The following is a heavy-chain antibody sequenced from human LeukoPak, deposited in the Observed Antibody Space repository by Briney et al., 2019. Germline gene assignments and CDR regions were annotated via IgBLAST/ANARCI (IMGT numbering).Heavy chain of an antibody. D-gene: IGHD4-17*01. V-gene: IGHV3-23*01. CDR1: GFTFRIYA. CDR3: AKDWRDYGDFHAFDM. Sequence: PGGSLRLSCAASGFTFRIYAMNWGRQAPGKGLEWVSSISVNGDDTYYADSVKGWFTISRDNSKNTLYLQMNSLRAEDTAMYYCAKDWRDYGDFHAFDMWGQGTMVTVSS. J-gene: IGHJ3*02. CDR2: ISVNGDDT.